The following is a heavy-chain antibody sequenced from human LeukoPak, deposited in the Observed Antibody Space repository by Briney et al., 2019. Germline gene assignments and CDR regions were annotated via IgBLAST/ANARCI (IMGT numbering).Heavy chain of an antibody. CDR3: ASQTYGSGSYPIY. V-gene: IGHV4-4*07. Sequence: RTSETLSLTCTVSGGSISSYYWSWIRQPAGKGLERIGRIYPSGSTNYNPSLKSRVTMSVDTSKNQFSLKLSSVTAADTAVYYCASQTYGSGSYPIYWGQGTLVTVSS. D-gene: IGHD3-10*01. J-gene: IGHJ4*02. CDR2: IYPSGST. CDR1: GGSISSYY.